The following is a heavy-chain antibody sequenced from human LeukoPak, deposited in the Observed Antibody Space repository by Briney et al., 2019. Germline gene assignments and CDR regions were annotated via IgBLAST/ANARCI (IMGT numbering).Heavy chain of an antibody. CDR1: GFTFSTYW. CDR2: IKQDGNDK. CDR3: ARLPAPSGWFYFDP. D-gene: IGHD6-19*01. J-gene: IGHJ5*02. Sequence: GSLRLSCAASGFTFSTYWMSWVRQAPGKGLEWVANIKQDGNDKYYVDSVKGRFTISRDNAKSSLYLQMNSLRAEDTAVYYCARLPAPSGWFYFDPWGQGTLVTVSS. V-gene: IGHV3-7*01.